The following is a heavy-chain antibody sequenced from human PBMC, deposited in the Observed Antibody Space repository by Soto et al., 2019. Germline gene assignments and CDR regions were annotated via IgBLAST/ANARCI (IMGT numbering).Heavy chain of an antibody. CDR1: GFIVSNNY. V-gene: IGHV3-53*01. CDR3: ARDLPDYYGTDV. J-gene: IGHJ6*02. Sequence: PGGSLRLSCAASGFIVSNNYMSWVRQAPGKGLEWVSVIYSGGRTFYADSVKGRFTISGDNSKNTLYLQMNSLRAEDTAVYYCARDLPDYYGTDVWGQGTTVTVSS. CDR2: IYSGGRT.